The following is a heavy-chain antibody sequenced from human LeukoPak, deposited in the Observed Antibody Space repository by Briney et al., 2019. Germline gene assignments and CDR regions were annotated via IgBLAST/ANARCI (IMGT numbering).Heavy chain of an antibody. Sequence: SETLSLTCTVSGGSIRSYYWSWIRQPPGKGLEWIGYIYYSGSTNYNPSLKSRVTISVDTSKNQFSLKLSSVTAADTAVYYCAGSYYYDSSGYFDYWGQGTLVTVSS. CDR1: GGSIRSYY. J-gene: IGHJ4*02. CDR2: IYYSGST. CDR3: AGSYYYDSSGYFDY. V-gene: IGHV4-59*01. D-gene: IGHD3-22*01.